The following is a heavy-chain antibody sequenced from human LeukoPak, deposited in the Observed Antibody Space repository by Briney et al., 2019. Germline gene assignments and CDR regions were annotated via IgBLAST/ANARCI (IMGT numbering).Heavy chain of an antibody. V-gene: IGHV3-7*01. Sequence: GGSLRLSCAASGFTSSNYWMSWVRQAPGKGLEWVANIKQDGSEKYYVDSVKGRFTISRDNAKNSLYLQMNSLRAEDTAVYYCARDIAPYSSGSDWYFDLWGRGTLATVSS. CDR2: IKQDGSEK. CDR3: ARDIAPYSSGSDWYFDL. D-gene: IGHD6-19*01. CDR1: GFTSSNYW. J-gene: IGHJ2*01.